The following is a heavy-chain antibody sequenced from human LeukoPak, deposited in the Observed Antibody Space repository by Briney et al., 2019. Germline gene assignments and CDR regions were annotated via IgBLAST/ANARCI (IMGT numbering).Heavy chain of an antibody. V-gene: IGHV3-23*01. CDR2: ISGSGGST. D-gene: IGHD3-3*01. CDR3: AKKWIFGVVIKGLIDY. CDR1: GFIFSHYS. J-gene: IGHJ4*02. Sequence: GGSLSLSCAASGFIFSHYSLNWVRQAPGKGLEWVSAISGSGGSTYYADSVKGRFTISRDNSKNTLYLQMNSLRAEDTTVYYCAKKWIFGVVIKGLIDYWGQGTLVTVSS.